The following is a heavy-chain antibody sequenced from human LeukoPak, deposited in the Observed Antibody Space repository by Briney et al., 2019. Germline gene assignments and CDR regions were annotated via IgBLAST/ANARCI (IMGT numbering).Heavy chain of an antibody. CDR2: INPDSGGT. CDR3: ARIVGYCSGGSCPFYGMDV. CDR1: GYTFTGYY. V-gene: IGHV1-2*02. Sequence: ASVEVSCKSSGYTFTGYYLRWVRQAPGQGLEWMGCINPDSGGTNYAQKFQGRVTMTRDTSISTAYMALTRLRSDDTAVYYCARIVGYCSGGSCPFYGMDVWGQGTTVTVSS. J-gene: IGHJ6*02. D-gene: IGHD2-15*01.